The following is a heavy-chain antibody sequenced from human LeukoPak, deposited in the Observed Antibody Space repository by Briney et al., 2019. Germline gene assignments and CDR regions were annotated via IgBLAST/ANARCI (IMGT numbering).Heavy chain of an antibody. D-gene: IGHD3-22*01. Sequence: GGSLRLSCAVYGITLSNHGMSWVRQAPGKGREWVAGISDSGGRTNYADSVKGRFTISRDNPKKTINLQMNSLRAEDTAVYFCAKRGVVIRVILVGFHKEAYYFDSWGQGALVTVSS. CDR1: GITLSNHG. CDR3: AKRGVVIRVILVGFHKEAYYFDS. V-gene: IGHV3-23*01. CDR2: ISDSGGRT. J-gene: IGHJ4*02.